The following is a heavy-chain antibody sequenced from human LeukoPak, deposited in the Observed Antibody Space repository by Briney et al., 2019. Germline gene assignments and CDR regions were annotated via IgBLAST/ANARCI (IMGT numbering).Heavy chain of an antibody. Sequence: GGSLRLSCAASGFTFSSYSMNWVRQAPGKGLEWVSYISSSSSTIYYADSVKGRFTISRDNAKNSLYLQMNSLRAEDTAVYYCARDYQLDAFDIWGQGTMVTVSS. J-gene: IGHJ3*02. CDR1: GFTFSSYS. V-gene: IGHV3-48*01. CDR2: ISSSSSTI. CDR3: ARDYQLDAFDI. D-gene: IGHD5-24*01.